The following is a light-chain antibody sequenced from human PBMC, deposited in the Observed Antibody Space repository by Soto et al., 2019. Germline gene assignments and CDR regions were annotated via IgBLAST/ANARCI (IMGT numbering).Light chain of an antibody. Sequence: EIVLTQSPGTLSLSPGGRATLSCRASQSVSSYLAWYQQKPGQAPRLPIYDASNRATGIPARFSGSGSGTDFTLTISSLEPEDFAVYYCQQRSNWWTFGQGTKGDIK. V-gene: IGKV3-11*01. CDR2: DAS. CDR1: QSVSSY. J-gene: IGKJ1*01. CDR3: QQRSNWWT.